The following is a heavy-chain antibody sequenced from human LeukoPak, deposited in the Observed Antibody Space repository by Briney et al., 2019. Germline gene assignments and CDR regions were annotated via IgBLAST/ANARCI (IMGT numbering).Heavy chain of an antibody. V-gene: IGHV3-21*01. CDR2: IGSSSTYI. J-gene: IGHJ6*02. CDR1: GFIFSSYS. D-gene: IGHD3-9*01. CDR3: ARLGPNHYDILTGYHYYYGMDV. Sequence: PGGSLRLSCEASGFIFSSYSMNWVRQAPGKGLEWVSSIGSSSTYIYYADSVKGRFTISRDNAKNSLYLEMNSLRAEDTAVYYCARLGPNHYDILTGYHYYYGMDVWGQGTTVTVSS.